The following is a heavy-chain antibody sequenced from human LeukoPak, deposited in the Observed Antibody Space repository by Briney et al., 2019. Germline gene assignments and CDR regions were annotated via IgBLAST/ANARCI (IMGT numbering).Heavy chain of an antibody. CDR2: IFYSGTT. D-gene: IGHD6-13*01. V-gene: IGHV4-39*07. CDR1: GGSISTSSYY. Sequence: SETLSLTCTVSGGSISTSSYYWGWIRQPPGKGLEWIGSIFYSGTTYYNPSLKSRVTVSLDTSKKQFSLKLSSVTAADTAVYYCARDLFGSWNAFDIWGQGTMVTVSS. CDR3: ARDLFGSWNAFDI. J-gene: IGHJ3*02.